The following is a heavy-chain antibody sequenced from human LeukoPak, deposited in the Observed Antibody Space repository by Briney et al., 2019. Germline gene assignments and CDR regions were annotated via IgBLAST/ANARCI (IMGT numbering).Heavy chain of an antibody. CDR3: ARGKDIVVVPEATPLDAFDI. CDR1: GGTFSSDA. V-gene: IGHV1-69*01. Sequence: SVKVSCKASGGTFSSDAITWVREAPGPGLEWMGGFVPIFGTANYAQKFPGRVTITADESTSTAYMELSSLRSEDTAVYFCARGKDIVVVPEATPLDAFDIWGKGTMVSVSS. D-gene: IGHD2-2*01. J-gene: IGHJ3*02. CDR2: FVPIFGTA.